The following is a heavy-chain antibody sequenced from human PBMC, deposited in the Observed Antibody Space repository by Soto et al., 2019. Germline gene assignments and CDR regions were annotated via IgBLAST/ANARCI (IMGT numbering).Heavy chain of an antibody. CDR3: ARDQQRGGAWPSYYYYGMDV. CDR2: IYYSGST. Sequence: QVQLQESGPGLVKPSETLSLTCTVSGGSFSSYYWSWIRQPPGKGLEWIGYIYYSGSTNYNPSLKSRVTISVDTSKNQFSLKLSSVTAADTAVYYCARDQQRGGAWPSYYYYGMDVWGQGTTVTVSS. D-gene: IGHD3-16*01. CDR1: GGSFSSYY. J-gene: IGHJ6*02. V-gene: IGHV4-59*01.